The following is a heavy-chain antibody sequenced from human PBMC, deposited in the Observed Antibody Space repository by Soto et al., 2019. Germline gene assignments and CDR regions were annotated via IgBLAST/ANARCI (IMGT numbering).Heavy chain of an antibody. Sequence: EVQLVESGGGLVQPGGSLRLSCAASGFTFSSYSMNWVRQAPGTGLEWVSYIISSSSTIYYADSVKGRFTISRDNAKNSLYLQMNSLRDEDTAVYYCARGADYDSSGIRLNWFDPWGQGPLVTVSS. J-gene: IGHJ5*02. CDR1: GFTFSSYS. CDR2: IISSSSTI. V-gene: IGHV3-48*02. CDR3: ARGADYDSSGIRLNWFDP. D-gene: IGHD3-22*01.